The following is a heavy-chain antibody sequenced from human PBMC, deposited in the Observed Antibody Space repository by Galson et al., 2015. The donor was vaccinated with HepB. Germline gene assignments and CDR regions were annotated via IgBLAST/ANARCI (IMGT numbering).Heavy chain of an antibody. CDR1: GFTLSSYG. Sequence: SLRLSCTASGFTLSSYGIHWVRQAPGKGLEWVAGISYDGLNKNYADSVKGRFTISRDDSTSTLYLQMISLRTEDTAAYYCAKDVLRMFYYDSGLDCWGQGTLVTVSS. D-gene: IGHD3-10*01. V-gene: IGHV3-30*18. CDR3: AKDVLRMFYYDSGLDC. CDR2: ISYDGLNK. J-gene: IGHJ4*02.